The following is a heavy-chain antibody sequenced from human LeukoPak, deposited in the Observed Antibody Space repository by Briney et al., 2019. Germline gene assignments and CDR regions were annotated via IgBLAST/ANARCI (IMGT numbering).Heavy chain of an antibody. D-gene: IGHD2-15*01. Sequence: PGGSLRLSCAASGITFDDYAMHWVRQAPGKGLEWVSGISWNSDSIGYTDSVKGRFTISRDNAKNSLYLQMNSLRAEDTALYYCAKDLDLAVVVAAGTGGMDVWGQGTTVIVSS. CDR3: AKDLDLAVVVAAGTGGMDV. CDR2: ISWNSDSI. CDR1: GITFDDYA. V-gene: IGHV3-9*01. J-gene: IGHJ6*02.